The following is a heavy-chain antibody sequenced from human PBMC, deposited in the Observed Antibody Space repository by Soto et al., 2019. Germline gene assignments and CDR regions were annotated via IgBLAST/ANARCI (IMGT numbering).Heavy chain of an antibody. CDR1: GFTFSLYG. J-gene: IGHJ4*02. CDR2: IWYDGSAT. CDR3: ARDIAVRRIDE. D-gene: IGHD6-6*01. V-gene: IGHV3-33*01. Sequence: QVQLVQSGGGVVQPGKSLRLSCGASGFTFSLYGMHWVRQAPGKGLEWVSFIWYDGSATYYGDSVKGRFTISKDDSTNTLYLQMNSLRAKDTAVYYCARDIAVRRIDEWGQGTLVTVAS.